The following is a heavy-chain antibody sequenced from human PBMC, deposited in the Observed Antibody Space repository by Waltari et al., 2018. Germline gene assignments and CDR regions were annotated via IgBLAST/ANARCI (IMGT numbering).Heavy chain of an antibody. CDR2: INTSRGNT. V-gene: IGHV1-46*01. CDR1: GYSFTSYY. CDR3: AREQDATYWFDP. J-gene: IGHJ5*02. Sequence: QVQLVQSGAEVKKPGASVRVSCKGSGYSFTSYYIHWVRQAPGPGLEYMGIINTSRGNTGYAQKFRGRVTMTRDTSTSTVYMELSSLSSEDTAVYYCAREQDATYWFDPWGQGTLVTVSS.